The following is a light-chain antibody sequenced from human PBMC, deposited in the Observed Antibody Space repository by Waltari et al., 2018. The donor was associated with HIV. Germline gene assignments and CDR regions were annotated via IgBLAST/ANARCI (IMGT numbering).Light chain of an antibody. CDR1: NTDVGSSDH. V-gene: IGLV2-23*02. J-gene: IGLJ2*01. Sequence: QSAPTQPASVSGSPGQSVTISCTGTNTDVGSSDHVSWFHQFSSGAPKCLIYDVNQRPSGISDRFSGSKSGKTASLTISRLQIEDEGDYFCCSYAGNSVVVFGGGTKLTVL. CDR3: CSYAGNSVVV. CDR2: DVN.